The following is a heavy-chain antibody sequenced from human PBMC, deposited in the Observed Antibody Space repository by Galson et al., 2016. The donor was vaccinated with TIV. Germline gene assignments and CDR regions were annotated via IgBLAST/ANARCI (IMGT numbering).Heavy chain of an antibody. D-gene: IGHD4-17*01. J-gene: IGHJ4*02. CDR2: IDPRSVAT. Sequence: SVKVSCKASGYTFTSYYLYWVRQAPGQGLEWMGWIDPRSVATNYAQKFQGRVTMTRDTSISTAHMELTRLTPDDTAVYYCARARYGDYFDYWGQGTLVTVSS. CDR1: GYTFTSYY. V-gene: IGHV1-2*02. CDR3: ARARYGDYFDY.